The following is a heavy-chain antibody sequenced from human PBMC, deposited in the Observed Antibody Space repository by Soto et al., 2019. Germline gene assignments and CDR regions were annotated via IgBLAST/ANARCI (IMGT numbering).Heavy chain of an antibody. J-gene: IGHJ4*02. CDR2: IYYSGST. CDR3: ATLGIAAAVSDVERFDY. Sequence: QLQLQESGPGLVKPSETLSLTCTVAGGSISSGDYYWGWIRQPAEKGLEWIGSIYYSGSTYDNPSLNRRVAISVDTAKNQFCLKLSSGTAADPAVNFCATLGIAAAVSDVERFDYWGQGTLVNVSS. CDR1: GGSISSGDYY. V-gene: IGHV4-39*01. D-gene: IGHD6-13*01.